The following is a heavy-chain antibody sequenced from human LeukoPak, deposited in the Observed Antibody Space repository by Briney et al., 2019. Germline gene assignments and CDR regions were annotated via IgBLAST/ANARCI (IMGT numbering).Heavy chain of an antibody. CDR3: ARGGRNDYVWGSYRDGYYFDY. V-gene: IGHV4-59*01. D-gene: IGHD3-16*02. J-gene: IGHJ4*02. CDR1: GGSISSYY. Sequence: SETLSLTCTVSGGSISSYYWSWIRQPPGKGLEWIGYIYYSGSTNYNPSLKSRVTISVDTSKNQFSLKLSSVTAADTAVYYCARGGRNDYVWGSYRDGYYFDYWGQGTLVTVSS. CDR2: IYYSGST.